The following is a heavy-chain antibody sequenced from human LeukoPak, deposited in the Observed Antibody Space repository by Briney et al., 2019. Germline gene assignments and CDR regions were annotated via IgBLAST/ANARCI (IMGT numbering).Heavy chain of an antibody. J-gene: IGHJ3*01. CDR1: GFTFSHYW. Sequence: GGSLRLSCVASGFTFSHYWMTWYRQAPGKGLEWVAHLNQDGSIQAYGDSVRGRFTISRDNAKNSVYIQMNSLRVEDTAMYFCARDHNVADVWGRGTKVTVSS. V-gene: IGHV3-7*01. CDR3: ARDHNVADV. CDR2: LNQDGSIQ. D-gene: IGHD2-8*01.